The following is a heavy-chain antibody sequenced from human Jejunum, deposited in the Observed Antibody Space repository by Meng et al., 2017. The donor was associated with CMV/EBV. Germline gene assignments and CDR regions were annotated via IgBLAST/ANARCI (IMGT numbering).Heavy chain of an antibody. CDR3: ARHWNGQGETVYFDY. CDR2: INPGNGHT. V-gene: IGHV1-3*01. Sequence: SGYPFTNYAIHWVRQAPGQRFEWMGWINPGNGHTYYSQKFEGRLTIARDTSAGTAYMDLSTLRSEDTAVYYCARHWNGQGETVYFDYWGQGTLVTVSS. D-gene: IGHD1-1*01. CDR1: GYPFTNYA. J-gene: IGHJ4*02.